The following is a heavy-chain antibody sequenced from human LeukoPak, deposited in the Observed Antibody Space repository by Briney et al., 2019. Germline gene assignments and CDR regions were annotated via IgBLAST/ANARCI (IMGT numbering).Heavy chain of an antibody. J-gene: IGHJ4*02. CDR1: GGTFSNYA. V-gene: IGHV1-69*13. CDR3: PRRFGDFWSGFDY. CDR2: IIPMFGAA. Sequence: ASVKVSCXASGGTFSNYAISWVRLAPGQGLEWMGGIIPMFGAANYAQKFQGRLTIIADDSTSTAYMELSSLKSEDTAVYYCPRRFGDFWSGFDYWGQGTLVAVSS. D-gene: IGHD3-3*01.